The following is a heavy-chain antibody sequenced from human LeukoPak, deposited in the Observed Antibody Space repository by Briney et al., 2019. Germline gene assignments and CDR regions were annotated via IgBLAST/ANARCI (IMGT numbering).Heavy chain of an antibody. CDR3: ARVMYASGSGFDY. D-gene: IGHD3-10*01. CDR2: IYYRGST. Sequence: SETLSLTCTVSGGSISSYYWSWIRQPPGKGLEWIGYIYYRGSTNYNPSLKSRVTILVDTSKNQFSLKLSSVTAADTAIYYCARVMYASGSGFDYWGQGTLVTVSS. J-gene: IGHJ4*02. CDR1: GGSISSYY. V-gene: IGHV4-59*01.